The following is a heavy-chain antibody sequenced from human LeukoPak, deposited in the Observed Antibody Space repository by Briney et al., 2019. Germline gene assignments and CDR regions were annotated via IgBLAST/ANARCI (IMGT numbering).Heavy chain of an antibody. D-gene: IGHD2/OR15-2a*01. CDR2: TWYDGSNK. V-gene: IGHV3-33*01. CDR3: ARAPAFLIDY. J-gene: IGHJ4*02. CDR1: GFTFSSYG. Sequence: GGSLRLSCAASGFTFSSYGMHWVHQAPGKGLEWVAVTWYDGSNKYYADSVKGRFTISRDNSKNTLYLQMNSLRAEDTAVYYCARAPAFLIDYWGQGTLVTVSS.